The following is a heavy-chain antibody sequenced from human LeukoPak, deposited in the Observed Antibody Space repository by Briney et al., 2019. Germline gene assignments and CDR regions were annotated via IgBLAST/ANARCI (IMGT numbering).Heavy chain of an antibody. CDR2: VFDSGRT. V-gene: IGHV4-59*11. Sequence: SETLSLTCTVSGGSMTTHHWNWVRQTPGKGLEWIGYVFDSGRTKENPSLKSRVTLSADTSKNQLSLRLSSVTAADTAVYYCTTIKRGNIFGYFDFWGQGILVTVSS. D-gene: IGHD5-18*01. CDR1: GGSMTTHH. CDR3: TTIKRGNIFGYFDF. J-gene: IGHJ4*02.